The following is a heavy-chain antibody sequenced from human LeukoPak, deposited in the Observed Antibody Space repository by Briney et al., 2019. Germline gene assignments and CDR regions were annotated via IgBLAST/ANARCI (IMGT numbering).Heavy chain of an antibody. D-gene: IGHD5-18*01. Sequence: GGSLRLSCAASGFSFSTYSMNWVRQAPGKGLEWVSSISSGGRYVYYADSVKGRFTISRDNAKNSLYLQMNSLRAEDTAVYYCARDVDTAMVGDVWGKGTTVTVSS. V-gene: IGHV3-21*01. CDR3: ARDVDTAMVGDV. J-gene: IGHJ6*04. CDR1: GFSFSTYS. CDR2: ISSGGRYV.